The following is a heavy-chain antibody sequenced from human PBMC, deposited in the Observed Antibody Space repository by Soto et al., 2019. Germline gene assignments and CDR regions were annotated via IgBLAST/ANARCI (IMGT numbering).Heavy chain of an antibody. D-gene: IGHD5-12*01. CDR3: ASGDGYNRHG. Sequence: VGCLRLSCAASGFTFSSYSMNWVRQAPGKGLEWVSSISSSSSYIYYADSVKGRFTISRDNAKNSLYLQMNSLRAEDTAVYYCASGDGYNRHGWGQGTLVTVSS. CDR2: ISSSSSYI. J-gene: IGHJ4*02. CDR1: GFTFSSYS. V-gene: IGHV3-21*01.